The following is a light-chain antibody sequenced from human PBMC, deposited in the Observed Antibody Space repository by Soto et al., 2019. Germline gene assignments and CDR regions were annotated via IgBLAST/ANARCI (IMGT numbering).Light chain of an antibody. CDR3: QQNSSSPPT. V-gene: IGKV1-39*01. CDR1: QSISSY. CDR2: AAS. Sequence: DIQMTQSPSSLSASVGDRVTITCRASQSISSYLNWYQQKPGKAPKLLIYAASSLQSVFLSRLSGSGSGTDFTSAISSLQPEDFATYYCQQNSSSPPTLGQGTKLEVK. J-gene: IGKJ2*01.